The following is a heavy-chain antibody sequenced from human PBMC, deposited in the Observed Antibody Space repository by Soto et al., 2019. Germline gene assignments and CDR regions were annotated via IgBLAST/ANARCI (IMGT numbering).Heavy chain of an antibody. V-gene: IGHV3-21*01. J-gene: IGHJ4*02. CDR1: GLTFSSHD. D-gene: IGHD4-17*01. Sequence: EVQVVESGGGLVQPGGSLRLSCAASGLTFSSHDFNWVRPAPGKGLEWVSAIDAGPRNVYYADSVRGRFTISRDDANHSLSLQMNSLRVYYTSLFYFARRSVTTYHYFDYWCQGTLVTFSS. CDR3: ARRSVTTYHYFDY. CDR2: IDAGPRNV.